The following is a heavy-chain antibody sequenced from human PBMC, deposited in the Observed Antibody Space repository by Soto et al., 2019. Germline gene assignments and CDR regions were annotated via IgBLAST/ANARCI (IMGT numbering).Heavy chain of an antibody. J-gene: IGHJ6*02. CDR1: GYSFTSYW. CDR2: IYPGDSDT. Sequence: PGESLKISCTGSGYSFTSYWIGWVRQMPGKGLGWMGIIYPGDSDTRYSPSFQGQVTISADKSISTAYLQWSSLKASDTAMYYCARRGGDGYNPPPDDYYYGMDVWGQGTTVTVSS. D-gene: IGHD2-21*01. V-gene: IGHV5-51*01. CDR3: ARRGGDGYNPPPDDYYYGMDV.